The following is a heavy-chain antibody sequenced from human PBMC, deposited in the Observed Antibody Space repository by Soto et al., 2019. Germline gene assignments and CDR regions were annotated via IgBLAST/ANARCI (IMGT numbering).Heavy chain of an antibody. CDR2: ISSSSSTI. CDR3: ARDRILSDDYGENLAPFDY. V-gene: IGHV3-48*02. D-gene: IGHD4-17*01. J-gene: IGHJ4*02. Sequence: PGGSLRLSCAASGFTFSSYSMNWVRQAPGKGLEWVSYISSSSSTIYYADSVKGRFTISRDNAKNSLYLQMNSLRDEDTAVYYCARDRILSDDYGENLAPFDYWGQGTLVTVSS. CDR1: GFTFSSYS.